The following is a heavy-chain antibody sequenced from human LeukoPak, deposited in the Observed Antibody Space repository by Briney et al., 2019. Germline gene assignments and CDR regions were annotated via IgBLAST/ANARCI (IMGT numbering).Heavy chain of an antibody. Sequence: PGGSLRLSCAASASRFNFSNYGMQWVRQVPGKGLEWVAFIRYYGSHKYYADSVKGRFTISRDNSKNTLYLQTNSLRTEDTGVYYCAKEGSSAWVPDFWGQGTLVTVSS. V-gene: IGHV3-30*02. CDR1: ASRFNFSNYG. CDR3: AKEGSSAWVPDF. CDR2: IRYYGSHK. J-gene: IGHJ4*02. D-gene: IGHD6-19*01.